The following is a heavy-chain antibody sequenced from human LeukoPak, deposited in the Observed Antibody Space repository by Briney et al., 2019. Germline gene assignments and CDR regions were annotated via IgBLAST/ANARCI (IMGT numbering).Heavy chain of an antibody. D-gene: IGHD2-15*01. J-gene: IGHJ4*02. CDR3: ARREYCSGGSCYPGDY. CDR1: GYSFTSYW. V-gene: IGHV5-51*01. CDR2: IYPGDSDT. Sequence: NRGESLKISCKGSGYSFTSYWIGWVRQMPGNGLEWMGIIYPGDSDTRYSPSFQGQVTISADKSISTAYLQWSSLKASDTAMYYCARREYCSGGSCYPGDYWGQGTLVTVSS.